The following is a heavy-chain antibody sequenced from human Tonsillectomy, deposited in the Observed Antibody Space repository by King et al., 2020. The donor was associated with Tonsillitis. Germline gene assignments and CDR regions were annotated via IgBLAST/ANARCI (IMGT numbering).Heavy chain of an antibody. D-gene: IGHD6-19*01. CDR1: GFTFDDYA. V-gene: IGHV3-43D*03. CDR2: ISWDGGST. J-gene: IGHJ4*01. Sequence: VQLVESGGVVVQPGGSLRLSCAASGFTFDDYAMHWVRQAPGKGLEWVSLISWDGGSTYYADSVKGRFTISRDNSNKSLYLQMNSLRDEDTALYYCAKEGASSGWTGNLDCWGHGTLVTVSS. CDR3: AKEGASSGWTGNLDC.